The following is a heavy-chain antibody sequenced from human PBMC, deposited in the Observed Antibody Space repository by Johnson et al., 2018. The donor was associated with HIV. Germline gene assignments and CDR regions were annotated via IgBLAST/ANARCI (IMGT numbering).Heavy chain of an antibody. CDR3: TTLVVAPPFDI. Sequence: VQLVESGGGLVQPEGSLRRSCAASGFTVSSNYMSWVRQAPGKGLEWVAVIYSGGSTYYADSVKGRFTISRDDSKNTLYLQMNSLKTEDTAVFYCTTLVVAPPFDIWGQGTMVTVSS. D-gene: IGHD2-15*01. J-gene: IGHJ3*02. CDR1: GFTVSSNY. CDR2: IYSGGST. V-gene: IGHV3-66*01.